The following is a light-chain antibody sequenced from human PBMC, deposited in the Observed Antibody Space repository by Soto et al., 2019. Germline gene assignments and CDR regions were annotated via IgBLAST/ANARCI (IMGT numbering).Light chain of an antibody. V-gene: IGKV3-11*01. J-gene: IGKJ1*01. CDR3: QQRSNWPPAWT. CDR2: DAS. Sequence: EIVLTQSPATLSLSPGERATLSCRASQSVSSYLAWYQQKPGQAPRLLIYDASNRATGIPARFSGSGSGTDFTLTISRLEPEDFAVYYCQQRSNWPPAWTFGQGPKVEIK. CDR1: QSVSSY.